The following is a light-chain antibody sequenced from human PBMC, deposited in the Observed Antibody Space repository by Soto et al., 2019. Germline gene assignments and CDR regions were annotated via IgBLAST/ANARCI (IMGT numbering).Light chain of an antibody. CDR3: QERSHWT. V-gene: IGKV3D-20*02. CDR1: QSVSANY. Sequence: EIVLTQSPCTLSLSPGQRATVSCSASQSVSANYVAWYQQKPGQAPRLLIYDASNRATGVPARFSGSGSGTDFTLTISSLEPEDFAVYYCQERSHWTFGRGTKVDIK. CDR2: DAS. J-gene: IGKJ1*01.